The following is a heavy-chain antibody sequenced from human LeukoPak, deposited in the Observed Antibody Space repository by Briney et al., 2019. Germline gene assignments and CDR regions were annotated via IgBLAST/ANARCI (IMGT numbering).Heavy chain of an antibody. CDR3: ARDDYRGVTNFDP. J-gene: IGHJ5*02. CDR1: GGSISPYF. Sequence: PSETLSLTCTVSGGSISPYFWSWIRQPPGKGLEWIGYISYTGNTNYSPSLKSRVTISVDTSKNQFSLQLTSVTAADTAVYYCARDDYRGVTNFDPWGQGTLVTVSS. V-gene: IGHV4-59*01. D-gene: IGHD3-10*01. CDR2: ISYTGNT.